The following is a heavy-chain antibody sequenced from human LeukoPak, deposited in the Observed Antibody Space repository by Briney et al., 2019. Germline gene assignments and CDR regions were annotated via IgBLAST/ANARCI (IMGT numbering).Heavy chain of an antibody. Sequence: SETLSLTCTVSGGSISSDSYYWGWIRQPPGKGLEWIGSIYYSGSTYYNPSLKSRVTISVDTSKNQFSLKLSSVTAADTAVYYCARRSIPNAFDIWGQGTMVTVSS. CDR2: IYYSGST. CDR3: ARRSIPNAFDI. V-gene: IGHV4-39*01. D-gene: IGHD2/OR15-2a*01. CDR1: GGSISSDSYY. J-gene: IGHJ3*02.